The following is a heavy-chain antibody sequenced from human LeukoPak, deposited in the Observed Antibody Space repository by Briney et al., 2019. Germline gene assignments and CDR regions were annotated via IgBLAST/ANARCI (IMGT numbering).Heavy chain of an antibody. CDR2: IYQSGST. CDR3: ARDYYDFWSGYFYFDY. V-gene: IGHV4-38-2*02. Sequence: PSETLSLTCSVSGYSISSGYYWGWIRQPPGKGLEWIGSIYQSGSTYYNPSLKSRVTISVDTSKNQFSLKLSSVTAADTAVYYCARDYYDFWSGYFYFDYWGQGTLVTVSS. CDR1: GYSISSGYY. J-gene: IGHJ4*02. D-gene: IGHD3-3*01.